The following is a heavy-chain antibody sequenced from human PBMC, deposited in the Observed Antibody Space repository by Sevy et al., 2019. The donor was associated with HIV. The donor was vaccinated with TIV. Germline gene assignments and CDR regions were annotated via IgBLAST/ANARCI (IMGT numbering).Heavy chain of an antibody. CDR3: AREQRRYSNSLDACDI. CDR2: IYSGGST. CDR1: GFTVSSNY. D-gene: IGHD6-13*01. Sequence: GGSLRLSCAASGFTVSSNYMSWVRQAPGKGLEWVPVIYSGGSTYYADSVKGRFTISRDNSKNTLYLQMNSLRAEDTAAYYCAREQRRYSNSLDACDIWGQGTMITVS. J-gene: IGHJ3*02. V-gene: IGHV3-66*01.